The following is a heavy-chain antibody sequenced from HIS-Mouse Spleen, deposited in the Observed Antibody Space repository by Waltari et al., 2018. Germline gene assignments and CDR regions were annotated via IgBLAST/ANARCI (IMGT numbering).Heavy chain of an antibody. Sequence: QVQLQQSGPGLVKPSQTLPLTFALSGDRVSSNIAPSNWPRPSPSRGLEWLGRTYYRSKWYNDYAVSVKSRITINPDTSKNQFSLQLNSVTPEDTAVYYCARGYCTNGVCYDYWGQGTLVTVSS. CDR3: ARGYCTNGVCYDY. V-gene: IGHV6-1*01. J-gene: IGHJ4*02. CDR1: GDRVSSNIAP. CDR2: TYYRSKWYN. D-gene: IGHD2-8*01.